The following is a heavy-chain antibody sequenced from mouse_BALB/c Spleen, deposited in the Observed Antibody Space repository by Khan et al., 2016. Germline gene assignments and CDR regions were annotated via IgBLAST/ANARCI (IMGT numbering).Heavy chain of an antibody. D-gene: IGHD1-1*01. Sequence: EVQLVESGGGLVQPKGSLKLSCAASGFTFNTYAMDWVRQAPGKGLEWVARISTKSNNLSTYYADSVKDRFTIFRDDSQSMLYLQMNNLKTEDTATYYCVRQNLRWYFDVWGAGTTVTVSS. CDR1: GFTFNTYA. V-gene: IGHV10-1*02. CDR2: ISTKSNNLST. J-gene: IGHJ1*01. CDR3: VRQNLRWYFDV.